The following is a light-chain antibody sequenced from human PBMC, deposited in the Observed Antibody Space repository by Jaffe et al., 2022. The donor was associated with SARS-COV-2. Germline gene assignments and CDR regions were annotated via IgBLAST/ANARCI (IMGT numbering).Light chain of an antibody. J-gene: IGKJ1*01. CDR3: QQYDSLPWT. CDR1: QDISYY. V-gene: IGKV1-33*01. CDR2: DAS. Sequence: DIPMTQSPSSLSASVGDRVTITCQASQDISYYLNWYQQKPGKAPKLLIYDASNLETGAPSRFSGSGSGTDFTLTISSLQPEDIATYYCQQYDSLPWTFGQGTKVEIK.